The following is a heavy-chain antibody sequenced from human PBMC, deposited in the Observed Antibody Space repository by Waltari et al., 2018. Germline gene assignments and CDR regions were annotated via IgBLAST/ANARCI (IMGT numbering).Heavy chain of an antibody. J-gene: IGHJ3*02. V-gene: IGHV3-30-3*01. CDR2: ISYDGSNK. Sequence: QVQLVESGGGVVQPGRSLRLSCAASGFTFSSYAMHWVRQAPGKGLEWVAVISYDGSNKYYADAVKGRFTISRDNSKNTLYLQMNSLRAEDTAVYYCVRDNWDIAFDIWGQGTMVTVSS. CDR3: VRDNWDIAFDI. CDR1: GFTFSSYA. D-gene: IGHD2-15*01.